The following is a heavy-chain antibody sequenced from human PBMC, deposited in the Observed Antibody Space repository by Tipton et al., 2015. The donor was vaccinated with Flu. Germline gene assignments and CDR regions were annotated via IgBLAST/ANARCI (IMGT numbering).Heavy chain of an antibody. Sequence: TLSLTCSVSGDSMGINYYWAWIRHPPAGGLEWLGNIHRSGSTYYNSSLQSRVTISIDRSNNQVSLRLVSVTATDTAIYYCARRDYSNYVSEPRSWFDPWGQGILVTVSS. D-gene: IGHD4-11*01. CDR2: IHRSGST. CDR1: GDSMGINYY. J-gene: IGHJ5*02. V-gene: IGHV4-38-2*01. CDR3: ARRDYSNYVSEPRSWFDP.